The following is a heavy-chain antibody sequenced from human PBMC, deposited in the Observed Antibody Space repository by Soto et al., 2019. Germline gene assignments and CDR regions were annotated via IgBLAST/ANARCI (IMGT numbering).Heavy chain of an antibody. D-gene: IGHD2-2*01. J-gene: IGHJ5*02. CDR2: IYSGGST. CDR3: ARARNGVVRAAMRYSWFDP. V-gene: IGHV3-66*01. CDR1: GFTVSSNY. Sequence: GGSLRLSCAASGFTVSSNYMSWVRQAPGKGLEWVSVIYSGGSTYYADSVKGRFTISRDKSKNTLYLQMNSLRAEDTAVYYCARARNGVVRAAMRYSWFDPWGQGTLVTVSS.